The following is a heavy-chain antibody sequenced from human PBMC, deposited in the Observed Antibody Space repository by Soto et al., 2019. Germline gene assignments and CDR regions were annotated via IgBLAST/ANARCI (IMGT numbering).Heavy chain of an antibody. V-gene: IGHV3-30-3*01. Sequence: PGGSLRLSCAASGFTFSSYAMHWVRQAPGKGLEWVAVISYDGSNKYYADSVKGRFTISRDNSKNTLYLQMNSLRAEDTAVYYCARDGPGNPDTTHYYYYGMDVWGQGTTVTVSS. J-gene: IGHJ6*02. CDR1: GFTFSSYA. CDR3: ARDGPGNPDTTHYYYYGMDV. CDR2: ISYDGSNK. D-gene: IGHD1-26*01.